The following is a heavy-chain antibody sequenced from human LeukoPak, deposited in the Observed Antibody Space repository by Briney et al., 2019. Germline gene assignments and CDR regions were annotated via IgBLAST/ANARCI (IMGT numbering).Heavy chain of an antibody. CDR3: ARQHRGYCSGGSCYNLDY. V-gene: IGHV4-34*01. CDR2: INHSGST. J-gene: IGHJ4*02. D-gene: IGHD2-15*01. Sequence: KPSETLSLTCAVYGGSFSGYYWSWIRQPPGKGLEWIGEINHSGSTNYNPSLKSRVTISVDTSKNQFSLKLSSVTAADTAVYYCARQHRGYCSGGSCYNLDYWGQGTLVTVSS. CDR1: GGSFSGYY.